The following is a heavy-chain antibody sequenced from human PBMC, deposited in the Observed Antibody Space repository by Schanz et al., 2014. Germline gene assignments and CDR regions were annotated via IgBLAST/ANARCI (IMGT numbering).Heavy chain of an antibody. V-gene: IGHV4-39*01. CDR3: VRQLLWFGESGVDT. D-gene: IGHD3-10*01. CDR1: GGSIRRSTYY. J-gene: IGHJ5*02. Sequence: QLQLQESGPGLVKPSETLSLTCTVSGGSIRRSTYYWGWIRQPPGKGLEWVASIYNSGSAYYGPSLKSRVTISLETSKNQFSRRLNSVTASDTAVYYCVRQLLWFGESGVDTWGQGTLVVVSS. CDR2: IYNSGSA.